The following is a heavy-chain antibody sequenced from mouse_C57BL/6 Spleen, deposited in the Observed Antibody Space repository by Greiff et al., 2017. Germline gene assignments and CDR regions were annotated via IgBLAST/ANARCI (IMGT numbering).Heavy chain of an antibody. CDR1: GFNIKDDY. J-gene: IGHJ2*01. CDR3: TREVITTVVARFDY. D-gene: IGHD1-1*01. Sequence: VHVKQSGAELVRPGASVKLSCTASGFNIKDDYMHWVKQRPEQGLEWIGWIDPENGDTEYASKFQGKATITADTSSNTAYLQLSSLTSEDTAVYYCTREVITTVVARFDYWGQGTTRTVSS. CDR2: IDPENGDT. V-gene: IGHV14-4*01.